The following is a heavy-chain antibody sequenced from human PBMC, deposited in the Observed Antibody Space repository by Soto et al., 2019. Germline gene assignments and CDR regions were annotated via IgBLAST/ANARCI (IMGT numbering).Heavy chain of an antibody. Sequence: GGSLRLSCAASGFTFSNAWMNWVRQAPGKGLEWVGRIKSKTDGGTTDYAAPVKGRFTISRDDSKNTLYLQMNSLKTEDTAVYYCTTDVEEDTAMVTRDYYYGMDVWGQGTTVTVSS. CDR2: IKSKTDGGTT. CDR3: TTDVEEDTAMVTRDYYYGMDV. D-gene: IGHD5-18*01. CDR1: GFTFSNAW. V-gene: IGHV3-15*07. J-gene: IGHJ6*02.